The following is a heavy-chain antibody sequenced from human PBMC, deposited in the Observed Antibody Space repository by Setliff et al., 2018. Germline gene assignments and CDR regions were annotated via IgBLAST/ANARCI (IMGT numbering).Heavy chain of an antibody. J-gene: IGHJ4*02. CDR1: GGSISPYF. D-gene: IGHD2-2*01. Sequence: SETLSLTCTVSGGSISPYFWSWIRQPPGKGLEWIGSIYHSGSSYYNSSLRSRVTISVDTSKNQFSLKLTSMTAADTAVYYCARTHCTTTSCFYFHYWGQGTVVTVSS. CDR3: ARTHCTTTSCFYFHY. CDR2: IYHSGSS. V-gene: IGHV4-59*08.